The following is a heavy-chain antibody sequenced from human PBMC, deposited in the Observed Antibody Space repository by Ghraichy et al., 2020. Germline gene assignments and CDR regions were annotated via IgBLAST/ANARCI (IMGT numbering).Heavy chain of an antibody. V-gene: IGHV3-23*01. CDR3: AKEGRPDNGDGYFDL. J-gene: IGHJ2*01. Sequence: GGSLRLSCAASGFTFNSYAMGWVRQAPGKGLEWVSTINEHGRATYYAASVKGRFTISRDNSRDTLFLQVNSLRFDDTAVYYCAKEGRPDNGDGYFDLWGRGTLVTLSS. CDR2: INEHGRAT. D-gene: IGHD1-1*01. CDR1: GFTFNSYA.